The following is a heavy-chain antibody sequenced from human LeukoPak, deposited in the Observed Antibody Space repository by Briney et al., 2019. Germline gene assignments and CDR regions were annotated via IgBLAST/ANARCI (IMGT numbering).Heavy chain of an antibody. J-gene: IGHJ5*02. V-gene: IGHV1-69*02. D-gene: IGHD6-19*01. CDR3: ARGGFSSSGWYKNWFDP. Sequence: SVKVSCKASGGTFSSYTISWVRQAPGQGLEWMGRIIPILGIANYAQKFQGRVTITADKSTSTAYMELSSLRSEDTAVYYCARGGFSSSGWYKNWFDPWGQGTLVTVSS. CDR2: IIPILGIA. CDR1: GGTFSSYT.